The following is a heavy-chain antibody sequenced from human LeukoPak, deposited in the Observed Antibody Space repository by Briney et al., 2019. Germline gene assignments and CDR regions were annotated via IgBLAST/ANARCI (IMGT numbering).Heavy chain of an antibody. CDR1: GFTFSSYA. Sequence: GGSLRLSCAASGFTFSSYAMSWVRQAPGKGLEWVSAISGSGGSTYYADSVKGRFTIPRDNSKNTLYLQMNSLRAEDTAVYYCAKDFHRITIFGVVTLTLDYWGQGTLVTVSS. CDR3: AKDFHRITIFGVVTLTLDY. D-gene: IGHD3-3*01. V-gene: IGHV3-23*01. CDR2: ISGSGGST. J-gene: IGHJ4*02.